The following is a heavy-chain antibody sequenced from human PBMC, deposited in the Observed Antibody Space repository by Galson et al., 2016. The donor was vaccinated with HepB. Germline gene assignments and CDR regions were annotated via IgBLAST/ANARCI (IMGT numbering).Heavy chain of an antibody. CDR2: IGGSGGKT. CDR1: GFTFSIYA. Sequence: SLRLSCAASGFTFSIYAMNWVRQAPGRGLQWVSGIGGSGGKTYYTDSVKGRFIMSRDNSNNTLYLLRNNLRVEDTAIYYCAKEGIREDLMEAEITFLDVWGQGTPVTVSS. CDR3: AKEGIREDLMEAEITFLDV. V-gene: IGHV3-23*01. D-gene: IGHD2-15*01. J-gene: IGHJ6*02.